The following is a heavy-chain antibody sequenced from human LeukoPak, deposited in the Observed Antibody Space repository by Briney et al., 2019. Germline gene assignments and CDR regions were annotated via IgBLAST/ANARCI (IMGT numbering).Heavy chain of an antibody. CDR1: GFTFSRYA. J-gene: IGHJ4*02. CDR3: AKSDLAYCGGDCYSDY. Sequence: GGSLRLSCAASGFTFSRYAMTWVRQAPGKGLDWVSGISGGGGSAYYADTVKGRFTISRDNSKNTLYLQMNSLGAEDTAVYYCAKSDLAYCGGDCYSDYWGQGTLVTVSS. V-gene: IGHV3-23*01. D-gene: IGHD2-21*01. CDR2: ISGGGGSA.